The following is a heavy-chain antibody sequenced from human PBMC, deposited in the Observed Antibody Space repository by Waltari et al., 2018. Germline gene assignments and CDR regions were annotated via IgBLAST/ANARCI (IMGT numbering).Heavy chain of an antibody. CDR2: IFYRGST. D-gene: IGHD6-19*01. V-gene: IGHV4-59*01. Sequence: QVQLQESGPGLVKPSETLSLTCTVSGDSIRNFYWTWIRQPPGKRLEWIGYIFYRGSTNYNPSLKSRVVLSVDTSKNQLSLKLSSVTAADTAVYYCARAGSSGWYGGWGQGTLVTVSS. CDR3: ARAGSSGWYGG. CDR1: GDSIRNFY. J-gene: IGHJ4*02.